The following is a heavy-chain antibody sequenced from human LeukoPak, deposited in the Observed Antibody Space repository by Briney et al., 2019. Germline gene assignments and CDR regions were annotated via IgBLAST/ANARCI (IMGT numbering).Heavy chain of an antibody. D-gene: IGHD3-10*01. Sequence: GGSLRLSCAASGFTFSSYAMHWVRQAPGKGLEWVAIISYDGSNKYYADSVKGRFTISRDNSKNTLYLQMNSLRAEDTAVYYCARDKLWFGDLLDYWGQGTLVTVSS. V-gene: IGHV3-30*04. CDR3: ARDKLWFGDLLDY. CDR2: ISYDGSNK. CDR1: GFTFSSYA. J-gene: IGHJ4*02.